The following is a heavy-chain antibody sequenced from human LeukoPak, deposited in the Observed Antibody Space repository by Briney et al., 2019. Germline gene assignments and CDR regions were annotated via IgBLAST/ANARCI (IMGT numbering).Heavy chain of an antibody. J-gene: IGHJ6*02. D-gene: IGHD6-13*01. CDR1: GATFSSYA. Sequence: SLKVSCKASGATFSSYAISWVRQSPGQGLEWMGRIIPILGIANYAQKFQGRVTITADKSTSTAYMDLSSLRSEDTAVYYCARDKGSSPYSYYYYYGMDVWGQGTTVTVSS. CDR2: IIPILGIA. V-gene: IGHV1-69*04. CDR3: ARDKGSSPYSYYYYYGMDV.